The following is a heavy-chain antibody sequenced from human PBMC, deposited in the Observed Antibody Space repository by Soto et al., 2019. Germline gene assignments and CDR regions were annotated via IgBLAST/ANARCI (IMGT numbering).Heavy chain of an antibody. CDR1: GGSISGHY. CDR3: ARVGSSGWPPDY. J-gene: IGHJ4*02. D-gene: IGHD6-19*01. Sequence: SETLSLTCTVSGGSISGHYWAWIRQPPGKGLEWIGYIFYSGNTNYDPSLRSRVTISVDTSKNQFSLKVNSVTTADTAIYYCARVGSSGWPPDYWGQGTLVTVSS. V-gene: IGHV4-59*11. CDR2: IFYSGNT.